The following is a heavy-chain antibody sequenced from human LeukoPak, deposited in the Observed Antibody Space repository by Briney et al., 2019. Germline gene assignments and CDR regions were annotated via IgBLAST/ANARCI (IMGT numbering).Heavy chain of an antibody. CDR2: FSDSDYGT. CDR3: ARGGYYPY. D-gene: IGHD3-10*01. Sequence: GGSLRLSCAASGFTFSSHAMSWVRQAPGKGLEWVATFSDSDYGTYYADSVKGRFTISRDNSKNTLYLQMNNLRAEDSAVYYCARGGYYPYWGQGTLVTVSS. CDR1: GFTFSSHA. V-gene: IGHV3-23*01. J-gene: IGHJ4*02.